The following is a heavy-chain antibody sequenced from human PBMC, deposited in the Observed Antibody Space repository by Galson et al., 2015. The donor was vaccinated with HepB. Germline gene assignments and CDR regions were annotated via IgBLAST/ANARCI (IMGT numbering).Heavy chain of an antibody. CDR3: ARGKLAPIGDYVGATTKGSFDY. Sequence: SVKVSCKASGYTFSRYSINWVRQAPGQGLEWMGWISGYNGETNYAQKFQGRVTMTTDRSTRTAYMELRSLRSDDTAVYYCARGKLAPIGDYVGATTKGSFDYWGQGTLVTVSS. D-gene: IGHD1-26*01. CDR2: ISGYNGET. V-gene: IGHV1-18*01. CDR1: GYTFSRYS. J-gene: IGHJ4*02.